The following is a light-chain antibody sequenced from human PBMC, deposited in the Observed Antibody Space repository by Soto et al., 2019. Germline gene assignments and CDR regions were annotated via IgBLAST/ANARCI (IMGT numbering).Light chain of an antibody. V-gene: IGKV3D-20*01. CDR2: DAC. Sequence: LTQSPSFLSASVGDRVTITCRASQTVGSTYVAWYQQKPGLAPRLPIYDACSRATAIPDRFSGSGSGTDFTLTISRLEPEDFAVYYCQHYGSSPWTFGQGTKVEL. CDR1: QTVGSTY. J-gene: IGKJ1*01. CDR3: QHYGSSPWT.